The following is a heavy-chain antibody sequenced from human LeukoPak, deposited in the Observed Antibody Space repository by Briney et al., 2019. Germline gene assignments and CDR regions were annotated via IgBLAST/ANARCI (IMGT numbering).Heavy chain of an antibody. CDR1: GFTFSSYA. V-gene: IGHV3-23*01. CDR2: IRGRGGNT. D-gene: IGHD5-12*01. J-gene: IGHJ4*02. CDR3: AKYSGYDAGDEYYFDY. Sequence: PGGSLRLSCAASGFTFSSYAMSWVRQAPGRGREWVSAIRGRGGNTYYGDSVKGRLPIPRQNSKHTLYLQVNRVRAEDTAVYYCAKYSGYDAGDEYYFDYWGQGTLVTVSS.